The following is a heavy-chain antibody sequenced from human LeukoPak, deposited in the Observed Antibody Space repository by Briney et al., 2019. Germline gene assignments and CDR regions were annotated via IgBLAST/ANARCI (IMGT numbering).Heavy chain of an antibody. V-gene: IGHV3-48*04. Sequence: GGSLRLSCAASGFTFSSYSMNWVRQAPGKGLEWVSYISSSSSTIYYADSVKGRFTISRDNAKNSLYLQMSSLRAEDTAVYYCARENDFWSGYYTYYFDYWGQGTLVTVSS. CDR3: ARENDFWSGYYTYYFDY. D-gene: IGHD3-3*01. CDR2: ISSSSSTI. CDR1: GFTFSSYS. J-gene: IGHJ4*02.